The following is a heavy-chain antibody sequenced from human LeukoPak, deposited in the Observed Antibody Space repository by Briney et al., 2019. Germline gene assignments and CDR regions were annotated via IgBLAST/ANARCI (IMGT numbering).Heavy chain of an antibody. CDR3: ARGRLWFGERRESKKHWFDP. D-gene: IGHD3-10*01. V-gene: IGHV1-69*13. J-gene: IGHJ5*02. CDR1: GGTFSSYA. CDR2: IIPIFGTA. Sequence: SVKVSCKASGGTFSSYAISWVRQAPGQGLEWMGGIIPIFGTANYAQKFQGRVTITADESTSTAYMELSSLRSEDTAVYYCARGRLWFGERRESKKHWFDPWGQGTLVTVSS.